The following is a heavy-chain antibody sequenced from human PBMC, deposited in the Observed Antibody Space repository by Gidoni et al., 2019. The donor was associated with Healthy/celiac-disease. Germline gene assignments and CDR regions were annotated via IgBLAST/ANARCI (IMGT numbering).Heavy chain of an antibody. CDR2: IYYSGST. V-gene: IGHV4-39*01. CDR3: ARLLSGAFDI. CDR1: GGSISSSSYY. J-gene: IGHJ3*02. Sequence: QLQLQESGPGLVKPSETLSLTCTVYGGSISSSSYYWGWIRQPPGKGLEWIGSIYYSGSTYYNPSLKSRVTISVDTSKNQFSLKLSSVTAADTAVYYCARLLSGAFDIWGQGTMVTVSS.